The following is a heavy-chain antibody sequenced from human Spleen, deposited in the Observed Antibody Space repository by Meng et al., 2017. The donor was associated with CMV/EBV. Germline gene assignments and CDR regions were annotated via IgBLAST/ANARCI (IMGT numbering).Heavy chain of an antibody. CDR2: ISRDGTST. CDR3: AKERFAGTTFYFDY. J-gene: IGHJ4*02. D-gene: IGHD1-7*01. V-gene: IGHV3-43D*03. CDR1: GFTFDDYA. Sequence: SGFTFDDYAMHWVRQAPGKGLEWISLISRDGTSTYYADSVKGRFTISRDNSKSSLYLQMNSLRAEDTALYYCAKERFAGTTFYFDYWGQGTLVTVSS.